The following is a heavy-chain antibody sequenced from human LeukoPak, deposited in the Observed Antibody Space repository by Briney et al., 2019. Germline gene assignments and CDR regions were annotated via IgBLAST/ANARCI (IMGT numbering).Heavy chain of an antibody. CDR1: GYTFTSYG. CDR2: ISAYNGNT. V-gene: IGHV1-18*01. J-gene: IGHJ3*02. Sequence: ASVKVSCKASGYTFTSYGISWVRQAPGQGLEWMGWISAYNGNTNYAQKLQGRVTMTTDTSTSTAYMELRSLRSDDTAVYYCARVHYDFWSGYFGVVGAFDIWGQGTMVTVSS. D-gene: IGHD3-3*01. CDR3: ARVHYDFWSGYFGVVGAFDI.